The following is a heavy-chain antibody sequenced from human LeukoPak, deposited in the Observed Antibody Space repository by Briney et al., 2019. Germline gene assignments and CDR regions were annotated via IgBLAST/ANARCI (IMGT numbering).Heavy chain of an antibody. J-gene: IGHJ4*02. D-gene: IGHD1-26*01. CDR2: IYTSGST. CDR3: ARDPRYRGSYYFGEFDY. V-gene: IGHV4-4*07. CDR1: GGSISSYY. Sequence: SETLSLTCTVSGGSISSYYWSWIRQPAGKGLEWIGRIYTSGSTNYNPSLKSRVTMSVDTSKNQFSLKLSSVTAADTAVYYCARDPRYRGSYYFGEFDYWGQGTLVTVSS.